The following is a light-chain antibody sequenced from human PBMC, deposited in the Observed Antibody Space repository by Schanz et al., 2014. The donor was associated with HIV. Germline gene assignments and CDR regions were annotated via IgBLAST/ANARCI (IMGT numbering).Light chain of an antibody. CDR3: AAWDDSLNGVV. CDR1: SSNIGSNT. J-gene: IGLJ2*01. CDR2: SDN. V-gene: IGLV1-44*01. Sequence: QSVGTQPPSASGTPGQRVTISCSGSSSNIGSNTVNWYQPLPGSAPQLLIYSDNQRPSRVPDRFFGSKSGTSASLAISGLRSDDEADYYCAAWDDSLNGVVFGGGTKLTVL.